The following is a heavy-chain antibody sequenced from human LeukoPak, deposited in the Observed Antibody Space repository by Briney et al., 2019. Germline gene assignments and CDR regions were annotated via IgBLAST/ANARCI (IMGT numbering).Heavy chain of an antibody. J-gene: IGHJ4*02. CDR1: GFSFTHAW. D-gene: IGHD3-10*01. CDR3: TTSLYYYGSGTKFAFDS. CDR2: IKSKTDGGTT. V-gene: IGHV3-15*01. Sequence: GGSLRLSGAASGFSFTHAWFTWVRQAPGKGLEWVGHIKSKTDGGTTDYAAPVKGRFTISRDDSKNTLYLQMNSLKTEDTAEYYCTTSLYYYGSGTKFAFDSWGQGTPFTVSS.